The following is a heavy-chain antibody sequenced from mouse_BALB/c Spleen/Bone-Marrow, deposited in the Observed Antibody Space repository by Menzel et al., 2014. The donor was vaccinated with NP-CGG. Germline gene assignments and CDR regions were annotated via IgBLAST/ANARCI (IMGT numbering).Heavy chain of an antibody. V-gene: IGHV14-3*02. Sequence: DVQLQESGAELVKPGASVKLSCTASGFNIKDTYMHWVKQRPEQGLEWIGRIDPANGNTKYDPKLQGKATIAADTSSNTAYLQLSSLTSEDTAVYYCATYYRYDRRFAYWGQGTLVTVSA. CDR2: IDPANGNT. J-gene: IGHJ3*01. D-gene: IGHD2-14*01. CDR3: ATYYRYDRRFAY. CDR1: GFNIKDTY.